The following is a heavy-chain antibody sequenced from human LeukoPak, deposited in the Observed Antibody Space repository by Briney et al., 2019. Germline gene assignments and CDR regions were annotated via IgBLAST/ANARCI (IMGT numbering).Heavy chain of an antibody. CDR3: ATYTHWVAGDV. CDR1: GFTFSDSW. CDR2: MNQDGSAK. V-gene: IGHV3-7*01. Sequence: GGSLRLSCAASGFTFSDSWMSWVRQAPGKGLEWVANMNQDGSAKDYVDSVKGRFTISRDNARNSLYLQMSSLRAEDTAVYYCATYTHWVAGDVWGQGTTATVSS. D-gene: IGHD3-16*01. J-gene: IGHJ6*02.